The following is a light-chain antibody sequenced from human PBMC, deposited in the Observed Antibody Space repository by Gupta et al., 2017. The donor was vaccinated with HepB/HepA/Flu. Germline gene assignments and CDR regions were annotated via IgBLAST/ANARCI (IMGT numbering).Light chain of an antibody. J-gene: IGKJ1*01. Sequence: DIQMTQSPSSLSASVGDRVTITCRTSHSISTYLNWYQQKPLKAPKLLIYAASRLQSGVPARFSGSGSGTDFTLTISSLQPEDFATYYCQQGYTTPRTFGHGTKVEIK. CDR3: QQGYTTPRT. CDR1: HSISTY. CDR2: AAS. V-gene: IGKV1-39*01.